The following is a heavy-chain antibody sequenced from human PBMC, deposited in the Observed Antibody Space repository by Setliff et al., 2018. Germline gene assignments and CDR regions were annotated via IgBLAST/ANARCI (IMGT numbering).Heavy chain of an antibody. CDR3: ARAGISSDIY. V-gene: IGHV1-46*01. D-gene: IGHD3-9*01. CDR1: GYSLTRYY. CDR2: INPGGGSA. J-gene: IGHJ4*02. Sequence: GASVKVSCKASGYSLTRYYMHWVRQAPGQGLEWMGIINPGGGSASIVQKFQGRVTMTSDTSTSTVYMEVTGLTSEDTAVYYCARAGISSDIYWGQGTLVTVSS.